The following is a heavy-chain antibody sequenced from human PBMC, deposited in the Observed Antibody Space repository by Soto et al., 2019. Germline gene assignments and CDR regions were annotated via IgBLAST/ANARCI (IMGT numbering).Heavy chain of an antibody. J-gene: IGHJ4*02. Sequence: GGSLRLSCTASGFTFGDYAMSWFRQAPGKGLEWVGFIRSKGYGGETEYAASVKGRFTISRDDSKCMAYLQMNSPKTEDTAVYYCTRYYDYIWGSYRPGPGYWGQGTLVTVSS. D-gene: IGHD3-16*02. CDR2: IRSKGYGGET. CDR1: GFTFGDYA. V-gene: IGHV3-49*03. CDR3: TRYYDYIWGSYRPGPGY.